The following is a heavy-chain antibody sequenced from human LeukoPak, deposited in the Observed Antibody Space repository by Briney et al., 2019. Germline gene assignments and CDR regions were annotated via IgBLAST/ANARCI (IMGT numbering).Heavy chain of an antibody. J-gene: IGHJ4*02. Sequence: EPSETLSLTCAVYGGSFSGYYWSWIRQPPGKGLEWIGEINHSGSTNYNPSLKSRVTISVDTSKNQFSLKLSSVTAADTAVYYCARHGSYDSSGQEDFDYWGQGTLVTVSS. CDR2: INHSGST. D-gene: IGHD3-22*01. CDR3: ARHGSYDSSGQEDFDY. CDR1: GGSFSGYY. V-gene: IGHV4-34*01.